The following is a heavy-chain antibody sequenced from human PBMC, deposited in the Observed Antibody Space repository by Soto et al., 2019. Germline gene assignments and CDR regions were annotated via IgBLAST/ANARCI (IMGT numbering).Heavy chain of an antibody. Sequence: PGGSLRLSCAASGFTFSSFGMHWVRQAPGKGLEWVAVIWYDGSNKYYADSVKGRITISRDNSKNTLYLQMNSLRAEDTAVYYCAREYPYFYGRSGYFSVPPGDYWGQGTQVTVSS. CDR2: IWYDGSNK. D-gene: IGHD3-22*01. V-gene: IGHV3-33*01. CDR3: AREYPYFYGRSGYFSVPPGDY. J-gene: IGHJ4*02. CDR1: GFTFSSFG.